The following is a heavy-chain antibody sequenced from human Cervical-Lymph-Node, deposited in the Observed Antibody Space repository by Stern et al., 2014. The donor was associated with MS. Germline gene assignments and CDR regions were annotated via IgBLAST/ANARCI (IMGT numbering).Heavy chain of an antibody. D-gene: IGHD4-23*01. J-gene: IGHJ4*02. V-gene: IGHV3-21*02. CDR2: ISSGGSYI. Sequence: VQLVGSGGGLVKPGGSLRLSWAASGFTFRSYSMNWVRQAPGKGLERGASISSGGSYIYYADSLKGRFTISRDNAKNSLYLQMNSLRAEDTAVYYCARGRGGNYRYYFDYWGQGTLVTVSS. CDR1: GFTFRSYS. CDR3: ARGRGGNYRYYFDY.